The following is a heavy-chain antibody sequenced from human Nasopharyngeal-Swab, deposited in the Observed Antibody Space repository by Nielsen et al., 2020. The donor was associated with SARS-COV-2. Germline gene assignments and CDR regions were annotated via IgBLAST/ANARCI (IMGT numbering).Heavy chain of an antibody. CDR3: ARNDYGDHDFDY. Sequence: WIRQPPGKALEWLALIYWDDDKRYSPSLKSRLTITKDTSKNQVVLTMTNMDPVDTAPYYCARNDYGDHDFDYWGQGTLVTVSS. V-gene: IGHV2-5*02. CDR2: IYWDDDK. D-gene: IGHD4-17*01. J-gene: IGHJ4*02.